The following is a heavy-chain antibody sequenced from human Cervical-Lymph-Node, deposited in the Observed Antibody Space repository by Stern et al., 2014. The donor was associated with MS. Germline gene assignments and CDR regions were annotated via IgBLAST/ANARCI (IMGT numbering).Heavy chain of an antibody. CDR1: GFTVSRGY. CDR2: SDSAGTT. J-gene: IGHJ4*02. CDR3: ARDPNYGSGY. D-gene: IGHD3-10*01. Sequence: DVQLVESGGGLIQPGGSLSLSCAASGFTVSRGYMCWVRQAPGKGLEWVSVSDSAGTTSYADSVKGRFTISRDNSKNTLNLQMNSLRAEDTAVYYCARDPNYGSGYWGRGTLVTVSS. V-gene: IGHV3-53*01.